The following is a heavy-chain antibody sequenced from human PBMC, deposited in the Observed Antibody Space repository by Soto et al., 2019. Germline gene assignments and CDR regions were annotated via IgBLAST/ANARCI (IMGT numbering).Heavy chain of an antibody. Sequence: QITLKESGPTLVKPTQTLTLTCTFSGFSLSTSGVGVGWIRQPPGKALEWLAVIYWDDSKTYRPSLKSRLTLTKDPSTDQAVLTTTNMDPVDTATYYCAQKGSGSRAVDYWRQGALVTASS. CDR1: GFSLSTSGVG. D-gene: IGHD3-10*01. V-gene: IGHV2-5*02. J-gene: IGHJ4*02. CDR3: AQKGSGSRAVDY. CDR2: IYWDDSK.